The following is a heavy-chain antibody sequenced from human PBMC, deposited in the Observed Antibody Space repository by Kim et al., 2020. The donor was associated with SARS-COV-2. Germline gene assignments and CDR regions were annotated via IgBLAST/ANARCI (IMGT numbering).Heavy chain of an antibody. CDR3: ARSSAYTLNWFDP. V-gene: IGHV4-4*02. CDR1: GGSITSSYW. D-gene: IGHD5-12*01. J-gene: IGHJ5*02. CDR2: IYHSGDT. Sequence: SETLSLTCAVSGGSITSSYWWTWVRQPPGKGLEWIGEIYHSGDTNYNPSHKSRVSISVDKSKNQFSLRLSSVTAADTAVYYCARSSAYTLNWFDPWGQGTLVTVSS.